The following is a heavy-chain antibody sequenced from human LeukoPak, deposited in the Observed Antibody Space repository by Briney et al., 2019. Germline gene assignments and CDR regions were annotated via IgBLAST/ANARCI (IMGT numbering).Heavy chain of an antibody. CDR1: GFTFDDYT. D-gene: IGHD5-24*01. Sequence: GGSLRLSCAASGFTFDDYTMQWVRQSPGKGLEWVSLISWDGGDIYYADSVKGRFTISRDNAKNSLYLQMNSLRAEDTAVYYCARVLPDGAFDIWGQGTMVTVPS. V-gene: IGHV3-43*01. CDR3: ARVLPDGAFDI. J-gene: IGHJ3*02. CDR2: ISWDGGDI.